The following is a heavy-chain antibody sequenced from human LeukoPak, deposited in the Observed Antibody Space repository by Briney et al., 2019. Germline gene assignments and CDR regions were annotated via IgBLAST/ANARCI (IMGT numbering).Heavy chain of an antibody. CDR2: ITSSSSYI. D-gene: IGHD3-22*01. Sequence: TGGSLRLSCAASEFTFSTYSMNWVRQAPGKGLEWVSSITSSSSYIYYADSVKGRFTFSRDNAKNSLYLQMNSLRAEDTAVYYCARGGHAYYDSSGYRYYFDYWGQGTLLTVSS. V-gene: IGHV3-21*01. CDR1: EFTFSTYS. CDR3: ARGGHAYYDSSGYRYYFDY. J-gene: IGHJ4*02.